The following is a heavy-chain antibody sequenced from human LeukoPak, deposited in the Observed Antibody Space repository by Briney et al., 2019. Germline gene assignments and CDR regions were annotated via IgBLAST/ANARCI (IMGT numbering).Heavy chain of an antibody. V-gene: IGHV3-33*01. CDR1: GFTFSSYG. J-gene: IGHJ4*02. CDR2: IWYDGSKK. D-gene: IGHD5-18*01. Sequence: PGGSLRLSCAASGFTFSSYGMHWVRQAPGKGLEWVAVIWYDGSKKYYEDSVKGRFTISRDNSKNTLYLQMNSLRAEDTAVYYCARRRGGYSYGKLDYWGQGTLVTVSS. CDR3: ARRRGGYSYGKLDY.